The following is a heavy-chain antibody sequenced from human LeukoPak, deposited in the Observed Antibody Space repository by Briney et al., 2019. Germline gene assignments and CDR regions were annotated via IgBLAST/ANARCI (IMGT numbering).Heavy chain of an antibody. Sequence: ASVKVSCRASGYTFTGYFIHWVRQAPGQGLEWMGWINPNNGGTKYAQKFQDRVTMTRDTSISTAYMELSRLRSDDTAVYYCARDERYDSSGYPFDYWGQGTLVTVSS. J-gene: IGHJ4*02. CDR3: ARDERYDSSGYPFDY. CDR2: INPNNGGT. D-gene: IGHD3-22*01. V-gene: IGHV1-2*02. CDR1: GYTFTGYF.